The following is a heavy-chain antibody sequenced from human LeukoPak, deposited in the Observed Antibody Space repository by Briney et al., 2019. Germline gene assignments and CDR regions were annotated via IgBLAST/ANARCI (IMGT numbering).Heavy chain of an antibody. D-gene: IGHD3-10*01. Sequence: SVKGRFTISRDNSKNTLYLQMNSLRAEDTAVYYCASSGRMDYWGQGTLVTVSS. J-gene: IGHJ4*02. V-gene: IGHV3-30*01. CDR3: ASSGRMDY.